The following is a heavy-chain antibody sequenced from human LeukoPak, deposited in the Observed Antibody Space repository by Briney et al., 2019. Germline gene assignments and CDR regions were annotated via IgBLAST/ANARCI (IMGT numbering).Heavy chain of an antibody. Sequence: PSETLSLTCTVSGGSINTNSYYWGWIRLPPGRGLEWIGYIYYSGSTNYNPSLKSRVTISVDTSKNQFSLKLSSVTAADTAVYYCARDWNWFDPWGQGTLVTVSS. CDR2: IYYSGST. CDR3: ARDWNWFDP. V-gene: IGHV4-61*01. CDR1: GGSINTNSYY. J-gene: IGHJ5*02.